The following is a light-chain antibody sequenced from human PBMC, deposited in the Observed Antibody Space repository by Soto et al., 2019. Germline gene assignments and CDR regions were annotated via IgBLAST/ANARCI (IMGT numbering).Light chain of an antibody. J-gene: IGKJ4*01. CDR1: QGIASS. CDR3: QQFNSYSLT. V-gene: IGKV1-9*01. Sequence: DIHLTQSPSFLSASVGDRVTITCRARQGIASSLAWYQQKAGKAPKLLIYAASTLESGVPSRFSGGGPGTEFTLAISSLQPEPFAIYSCQQFNSYSLTFGGNTQVEI. CDR2: AAS.